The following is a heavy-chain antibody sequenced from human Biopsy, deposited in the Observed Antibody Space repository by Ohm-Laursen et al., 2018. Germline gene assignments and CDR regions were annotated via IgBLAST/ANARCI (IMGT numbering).Heavy chain of an antibody. Sequence: TLSLTCTVSGGSFTGHYWSWIRQPPGKGLEWIGHISYTGYTSYNASFKSRVTISVDTSRNHFSLRLSSLTAADTAVYYCARGSNDFGGLYFHRWGQGTLLTVSS. CDR2: ISYTGYT. J-gene: IGHJ4*02. V-gene: IGHV4-59*11. CDR3: ARGSNDFGGLYFHR. CDR1: GGSFTGHY. D-gene: IGHD4-23*01.